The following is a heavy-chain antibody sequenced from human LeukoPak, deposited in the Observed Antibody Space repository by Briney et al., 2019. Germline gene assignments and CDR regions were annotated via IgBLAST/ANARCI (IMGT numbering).Heavy chain of an antibody. J-gene: IGHJ4*02. V-gene: IGHV3-30-3*01. CDR2: ISYDGSNK. D-gene: IGHD1-26*01. CDR3: ARAGRGSYFEYYFDY. Sequence: PGGSLRLSCAASGFTFSSYAMHWVRQAPGKGLEWVAVISYDGSNKYYADSVKGRFTISRDNSKNTLYLQMNSLRAEDTAVYYCARAGRGSYFEYYFDYWGQGTLVTVSS. CDR1: GFTFSSYA.